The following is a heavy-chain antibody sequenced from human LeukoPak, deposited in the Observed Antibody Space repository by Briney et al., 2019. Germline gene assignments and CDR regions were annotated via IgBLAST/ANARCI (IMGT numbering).Heavy chain of an antibody. D-gene: IGHD6-19*01. CDR1: GFTVSSNY. V-gene: IGHV3-66*01. Sequence: GGSLGLSCAASGFTVSSNYMSWVRQAPGKGLERGSVIYSGDSTSYADSVKGRFTISRDNSKNTLYLQMNSLRAEDTAVYYCARAEQWLAFDYWGQGTLVTVSS. CDR2: IYSGDST. J-gene: IGHJ4*02. CDR3: ARAEQWLAFDY.